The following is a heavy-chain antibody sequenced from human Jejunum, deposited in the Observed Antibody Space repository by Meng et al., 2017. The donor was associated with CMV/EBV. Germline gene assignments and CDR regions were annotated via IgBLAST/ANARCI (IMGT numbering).Heavy chain of an antibody. CDR3: ARDRNLTF. D-gene: IGHD3-9*01. V-gene: IGHV3-7*01. CDR2: IKEDGSEK. CDR1: GLIVSNYE. Sequence: EGSGLIVSNYEFDWVRQAPGKGLEWVANIKEDGSEKYYVDAVKGRCTISRDNVENSLFLQMNSLRADDTAVYYCARDRNLTFWGQGTLVTVSS. J-gene: IGHJ4*02.